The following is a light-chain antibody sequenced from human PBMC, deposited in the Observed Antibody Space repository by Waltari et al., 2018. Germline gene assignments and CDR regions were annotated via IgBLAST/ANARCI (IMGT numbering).Light chain of an antibody. V-gene: IGKV1-5*03. CDR3: HQTFSLPNS. CDR2: RAS. J-gene: IGKJ2*03. Sequence: DIQMTQSPSTLSASVGDRVTITCRASQSIGDWMAWYQQEPGKAPKLLIYRASTLQSGVPSRFSGSGSGTEFTLTISSLQPEDFATYFCHQTFSLPNSFGQGTKVDI. CDR1: QSIGDW.